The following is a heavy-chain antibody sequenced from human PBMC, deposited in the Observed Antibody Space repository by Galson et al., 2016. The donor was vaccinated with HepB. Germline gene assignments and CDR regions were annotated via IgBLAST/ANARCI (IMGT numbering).Heavy chain of an antibody. Sequence: SLRLSCAASGFTFDDYDMHWLRQAPGKGLEWVAMIWSDGSNKYYIDSVKGRFTISRDNFQNTLYLQMNSLRAEDTAVYYCTRDPGYYDSSGYYYPGPFDWGQGTLVTVSS. D-gene: IGHD3-22*01. CDR3: TRDPGYYDSSGYYYPGPFD. CDR2: IWSDGSNK. V-gene: IGHV3-33*08. CDR1: GFTFDDYD. J-gene: IGHJ4*02.